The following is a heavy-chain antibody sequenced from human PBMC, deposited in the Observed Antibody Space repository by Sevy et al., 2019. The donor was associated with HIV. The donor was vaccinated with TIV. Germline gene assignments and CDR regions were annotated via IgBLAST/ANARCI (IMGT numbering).Heavy chain of an antibody. CDR1: GFTVSSNY. J-gene: IGHJ4*02. CDR3: AGASGWYVY. Sequence: GGSLRLSCAASGFTVSSNYMNWVRQAPGKGLEWVSVLFSDGSTSYADSVKGRFTISRDNSKNTLYLQMNSLRGEDTAVYYCAGASGWYVYWGQGTLVTVSS. V-gene: IGHV3-66*01. D-gene: IGHD6-19*01. CDR2: LFSDGST.